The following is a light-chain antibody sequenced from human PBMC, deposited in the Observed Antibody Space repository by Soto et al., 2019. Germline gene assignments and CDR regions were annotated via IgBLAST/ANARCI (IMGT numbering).Light chain of an antibody. CDR1: QSLSSN. Sequence: EIVMTQSPATLSVSPGERATLSCRASQSLSSNLAWYQQKPGQAPRLLIYGASTRGTGIPARLSGSGSGTEFPLTISSLQSEDFAVYYCQKYNNRPPEITFGNGTRVKI. J-gene: IGKJ5*01. CDR2: GAS. CDR3: QKYNNRPPEIT. V-gene: IGKV3-15*01.